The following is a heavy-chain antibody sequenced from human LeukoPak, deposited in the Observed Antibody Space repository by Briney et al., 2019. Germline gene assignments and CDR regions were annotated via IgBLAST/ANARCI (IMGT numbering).Heavy chain of an antibody. D-gene: IGHD5-18*01. CDR3: ARARPGYSYGYNYFDY. V-gene: IGHV4-59*01. CDR2: IYDSGST. Sequence: SETLSLTCTVSGGSISSYYWSWIRQPPGKGLEWIGYIYDSGSTNYNPSLKSRVTISVGTSKNQFSLKLSSVTAADTAVYYCARARPGYSYGYNYFDYWGQGTLVTVSS. CDR1: GGSISSYY. J-gene: IGHJ4*02.